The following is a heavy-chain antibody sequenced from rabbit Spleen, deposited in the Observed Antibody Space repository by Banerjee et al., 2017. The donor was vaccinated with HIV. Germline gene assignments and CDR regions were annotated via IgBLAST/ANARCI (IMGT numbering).Heavy chain of an antibody. CDR1: GFSFSDRDV. CDR3: ARDLDGVIGWNFGW. V-gene: IGHV1S45*01. D-gene: IGHD4-1*01. Sequence: QEQLVESGGGLVQPEGSLTLTCKASGFSFSDRDVMCWVCQAPGMGLEWISCLNASTGKPVYATWEKARFRLPKASWTSVTLQITGLTAADTATYFGARDLDGVIGWNFGWWAPGPLVPVS. J-gene: IGHJ6*01. CDR2: LNASTGKP.